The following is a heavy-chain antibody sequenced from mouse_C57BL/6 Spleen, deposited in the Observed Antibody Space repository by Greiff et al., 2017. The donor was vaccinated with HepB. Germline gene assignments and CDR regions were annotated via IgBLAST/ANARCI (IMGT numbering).Heavy chain of an antibody. D-gene: IGHD1-1*01. Sequence: EVQGVESGGDLVKPGGSLKLSCAASGFTFSSYGMSWVRQTPDKRLEWVATISSGGSYTYYPDSVKGRFTISRDNAKNTLYLQMSSLKSEDTAMYYCASPYGSSYWFAYWGQGTLVTVSA. CDR2: ISSGGSYT. CDR3: ASPYGSSYWFAY. V-gene: IGHV5-6*01. CDR1: GFTFSSYG. J-gene: IGHJ3*01.